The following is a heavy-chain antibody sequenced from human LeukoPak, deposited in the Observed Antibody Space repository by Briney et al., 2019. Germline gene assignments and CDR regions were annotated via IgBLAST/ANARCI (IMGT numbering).Heavy chain of an antibody. D-gene: IGHD6-6*01. CDR2: IKEDGNEK. Sequence: GGSLRLSCAGSGFNFRSYWMTWVRQAPGKGLEWVANIKEDGNEKYYVDSVKGRFTISRDNVENSLYLQMNSLRDDDTAVYHCARAARVRSNDAFDIWGQGTVVTVSS. J-gene: IGHJ3*02. CDR1: GFNFRSYW. V-gene: IGHV3-7*01. CDR3: ARAARVRSNDAFDI.